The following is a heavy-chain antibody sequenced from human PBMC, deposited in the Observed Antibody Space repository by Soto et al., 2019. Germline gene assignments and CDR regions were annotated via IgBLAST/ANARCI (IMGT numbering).Heavy chain of an antibody. Sequence: SETLSLTCTVSGGSISSGDYYWSWIRQPPGKGLEWIGYIYHSGSTYYSPSLKSRVTISVDRSKNQFSLKLSSVTAADTAVYYCATQGFGVLHGLVDVWGQGTTVTVSS. D-gene: IGHD3-10*01. V-gene: IGHV4-30-2*01. J-gene: IGHJ6*02. CDR3: ATQGFGVLHGLVDV. CDR2: IYHSGST. CDR1: GGSISSGDYY.